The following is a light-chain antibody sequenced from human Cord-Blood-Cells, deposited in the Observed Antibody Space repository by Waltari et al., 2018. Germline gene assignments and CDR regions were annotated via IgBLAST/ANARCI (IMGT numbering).Light chain of an antibody. CDR2: GAS. Sequence: EIVLTQSPGTLSLSPGERATLSCRASQSVSSSYLAWYQQKPGQAPRLLIYGASSRATGMPDRFSGRGTGTDFTLTISRLEPEDFAVYYCQQYGSSPYTFGRGPSWRSN. V-gene: IGKV3-20*01. J-gene: IGKJ2*01. CDR3: QQYGSSPYT. CDR1: QSVSSSY.